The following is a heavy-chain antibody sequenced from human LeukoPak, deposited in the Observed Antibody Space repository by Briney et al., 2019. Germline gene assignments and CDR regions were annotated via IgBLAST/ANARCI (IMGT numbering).Heavy chain of an antibody. Sequence: GGSLRLSCAASGFTFSSYAMSWVRQAPGKGLEWVSAISGSGGSTYYADSVKGRFTISRDNSKNSLYLQMNSLRAEDTAVYYCARGREWEPTPFDYWGQGTLVTVSS. D-gene: IGHD1-26*01. CDR1: GFTFSSYA. V-gene: IGHV3-23*01. CDR2: ISGSGGST. J-gene: IGHJ4*02. CDR3: ARGREWEPTPFDY.